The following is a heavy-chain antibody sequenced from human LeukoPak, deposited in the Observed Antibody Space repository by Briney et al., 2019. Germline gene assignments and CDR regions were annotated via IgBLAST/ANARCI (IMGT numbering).Heavy chain of an antibody. Sequence: SSETLSLTCTVSGGSIRSSSYYWGWIRQPPGKGLEWIGSIYYSGSTYYSPSLKSRVTMSVDTSKNQFSLKLSSVTAADTAVYYCVRHTSADYGDHLFDYWGQGTLVTVSS. CDR2: IYYSGST. CDR3: VRHTSADYGDHLFDY. D-gene: IGHD4-17*01. CDR1: GGSIRSSSYY. J-gene: IGHJ4*02. V-gene: IGHV4-39*01.